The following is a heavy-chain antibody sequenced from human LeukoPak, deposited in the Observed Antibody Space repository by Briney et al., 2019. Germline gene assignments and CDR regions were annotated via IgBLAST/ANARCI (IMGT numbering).Heavy chain of an antibody. V-gene: IGHV3-9*01. Sequence: GGSLRLSCAASGFTFSSYAMHWVRQAPGKGLEWVSGINWNSGNIGYADSVKGRFTISRDNAKKSLYLQMNSLRAEDTAVYYCARGTMFPYYFDYWGQGTLVTVSS. J-gene: IGHJ4*02. CDR3: ARGTMFPYYFDY. D-gene: IGHD3-10*02. CDR2: INWNSGNI. CDR1: GFTFSSYA.